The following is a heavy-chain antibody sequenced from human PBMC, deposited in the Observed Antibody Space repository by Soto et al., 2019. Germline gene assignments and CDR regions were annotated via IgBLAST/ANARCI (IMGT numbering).Heavy chain of an antibody. CDR2: ISGGGSST. CDR1: GFTFNNYA. Sequence: AGGSLRLSCAASGFTFNNYAMSWVRQAPGKGLEWASSISGGGSSTYYADSVKGRFTISRDNSKNTLYLQMNSLRAEDTAVYYCAKVPGYDYVWGTYYYFDYWGLGAQVTVSS. CDR3: AKVPGYDYVWGTYYYFDY. V-gene: IGHV3-23*01. D-gene: IGHD3-16*01. J-gene: IGHJ4*02.